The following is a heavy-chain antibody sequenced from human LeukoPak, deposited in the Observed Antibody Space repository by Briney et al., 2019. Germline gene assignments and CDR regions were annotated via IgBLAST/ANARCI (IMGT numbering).Heavy chain of an antibody. D-gene: IGHD6-19*01. CDR2: IIPIFGTA. Sequence: ASVKVSCKASGGTFSSYAISWVRQAPGQGLEWMGGIIPIFGTANYAQKFQGRVTITADESTSTAYMELSSLRSEDTAVYYCARARSIAVASTVFDYWGQGTLVTVSS. CDR3: ARARSIAVASTVFDY. V-gene: IGHV1-69*13. CDR1: GGTFSSYA. J-gene: IGHJ4*02.